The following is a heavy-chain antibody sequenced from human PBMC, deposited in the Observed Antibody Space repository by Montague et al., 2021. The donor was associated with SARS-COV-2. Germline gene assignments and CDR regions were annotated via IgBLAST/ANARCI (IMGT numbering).Heavy chain of an antibody. D-gene: IGHD3-10*02. CDR3: ARLRIVLFVDSTGGWIDP. CDR1: VHSVVGRLRR. Sequence: SETLSLTCAVDVHSVVGRLRRRGGVHTSQRQGLEWIGCLYYSGNKYYNPSLKSRVTISIDTSKNMFSLKLNSVTAADTSVYYCARLRIVLFVDSTGGWIDPWGQGTLVTVSS. V-gene: IGHV4-39*01. CDR2: LYYSGNK. J-gene: IGHJ5*01.